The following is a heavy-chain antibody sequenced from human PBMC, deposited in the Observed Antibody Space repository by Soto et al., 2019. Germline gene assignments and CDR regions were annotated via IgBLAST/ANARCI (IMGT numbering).Heavy chain of an antibody. J-gene: IGHJ3*02. V-gene: IGHV3-49*03. D-gene: IGHD2-15*01. CDR3: TRDIVGGVAANSGDAFDI. CDR2: IRGKAYGGTT. CDR1: GFTFGDYA. Sequence: GGSLRLSCTASGFTFGDYAMSWFRQAPGKGLEWVGFIRGKAYGGTTEYAASVKGRFTISRDDSKSIAYLQMNSLKTEDTAVYYCTRDIVGGVAANSGDAFDIWGQGKMVNVSS.